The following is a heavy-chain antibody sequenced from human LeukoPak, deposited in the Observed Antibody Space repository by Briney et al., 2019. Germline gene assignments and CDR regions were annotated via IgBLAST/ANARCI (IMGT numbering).Heavy chain of an antibody. V-gene: IGHV4-34*01. CDR2: IKHSGST. Sequence: SETLSLTCAVYGGSFSGYYWSWIRQPPGKGLEWIGEIKHSGSTNYNPSLKSRVTISVDTSKNQFSLKLSSVTAADTAVYYCARGRRIVVVPAAIVEPLDYWGQGTLVTVSS. CDR3: ARGRRIVVVPAAIVEPLDY. CDR1: GGSFSGYY. D-gene: IGHD2-2*01. J-gene: IGHJ4*02.